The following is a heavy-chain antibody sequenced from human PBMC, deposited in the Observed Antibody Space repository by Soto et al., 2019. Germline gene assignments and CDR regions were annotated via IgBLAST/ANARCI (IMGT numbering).Heavy chain of an antibody. CDR3: PARRPLPTAGNGEYYYYGMAV. J-gene: IGHJ6*02. D-gene: IGHD2-15*01. Sequence: QLQLQESGSGLVKPSQTLSLTCAVSGGSISSGGYSWSLIQQPPRKGVECSGYIYHSGSTYYNPSLQGGHTISVATCRKQFPQKLTAVTAADTAWYYCPARRPLPTAGNGEYYYYGMAVWGQGTTVTVSS. CDR2: IYHSGST. V-gene: IGHV4-30-2*01. CDR1: GGSISSGGYS.